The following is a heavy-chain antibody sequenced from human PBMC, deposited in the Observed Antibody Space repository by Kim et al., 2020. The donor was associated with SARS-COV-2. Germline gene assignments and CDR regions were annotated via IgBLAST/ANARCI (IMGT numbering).Heavy chain of an antibody. D-gene: IGHD6-13*01. Sequence: DSVKGRFTISRDNAKNSLYLQMNSLRAEDTALYYCAKDKDRIAAAGTFDPWGQGTLVTVSS. J-gene: IGHJ5*02. CDR3: AKDKDRIAAAGTFDP. V-gene: IGHV3-9*01.